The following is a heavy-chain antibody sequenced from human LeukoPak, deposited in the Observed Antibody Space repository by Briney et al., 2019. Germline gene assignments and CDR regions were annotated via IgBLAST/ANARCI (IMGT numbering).Heavy chain of an antibody. D-gene: IGHD1-26*01. Sequence: GGSLRLSCAASGFTFSSYGMSWVRQAPGKGLEWVSSISSSSSYIYYADSVKGRFTISRDNAKNSLYLQMNSLRAEDTAVYYCARARVGAHFDYWGQGTLVTVSS. CDR2: ISSSSSYI. CDR3: ARARVGAHFDY. J-gene: IGHJ4*02. V-gene: IGHV3-21*01. CDR1: GFTFSSYG.